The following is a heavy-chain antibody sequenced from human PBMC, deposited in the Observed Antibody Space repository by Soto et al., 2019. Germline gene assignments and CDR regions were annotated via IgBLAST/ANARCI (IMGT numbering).Heavy chain of an antibody. Sequence: QVQLQESGPGLVKASETLSLTCTVSGGSTSPYYWSWLRQPPGKGLEWIGFIDYSGGARYNPSLKSRVTMSLDTSGNQISLKLRSMTAEDTAVYFCARGRPWELYDYWGQGTLVTVSS. D-gene: IGHD1-7*01. J-gene: IGHJ4*02. CDR1: GGSTSPYY. V-gene: IGHV4-59*01. CDR3: ARGRPWELYDY. CDR2: IDYSGGA.